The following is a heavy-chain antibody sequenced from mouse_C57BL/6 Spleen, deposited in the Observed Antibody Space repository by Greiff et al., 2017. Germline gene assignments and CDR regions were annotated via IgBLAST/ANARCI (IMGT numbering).Heavy chain of an antibody. Sequence: QVQLQQSGAELARPGASVKLSCKASGYTFTSYGISWVKQRTGQGLEWIGEIYPRSGNTYYNEKFKGKATLTADKSSSTAYMGLRSLPSEDSAVYFCARRKDYYYGSSYGYFDVWGTGTTVTVSS. V-gene: IGHV1-81*01. J-gene: IGHJ1*03. CDR2: IYPRSGNT. CDR1: GYTFTSYG. CDR3: ARRKDYYYGSSYGYFDV. D-gene: IGHD1-1*01.